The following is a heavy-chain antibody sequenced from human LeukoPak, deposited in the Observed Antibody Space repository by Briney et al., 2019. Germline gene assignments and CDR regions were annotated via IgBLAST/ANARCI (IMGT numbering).Heavy chain of an antibody. CDR3: AKDPRVLLWFGESAFDY. Sequence: GGSLRLSCAASGFTFSSYGMHWVRQAPGKGLEWVAIIWHDGSNKYYADSVKGRFTISRDNSKNTLYLQMNSLRAEDTAVYYCAKDPRVLLWFGESAFDYWGQGTLVTVSS. J-gene: IGHJ4*02. V-gene: IGHV3-33*03. CDR2: IWHDGSNK. CDR1: GFTFSSYG. D-gene: IGHD3-10*01.